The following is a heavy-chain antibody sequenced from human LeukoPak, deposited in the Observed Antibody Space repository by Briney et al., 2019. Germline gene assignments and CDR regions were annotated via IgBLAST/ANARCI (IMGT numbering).Heavy chain of an antibody. Sequence: GGSLRLSCAASGFTFSSYGMHWVRQAPGKGLEWVAFIRYDGSNKYYADSVKGRFTISRDNSKNTLYLQMNSLRAEDTAVYYCAKDRQTYYYDSSGYPFQHWGQGTLVTVSS. J-gene: IGHJ1*01. CDR2: IRYDGSNK. CDR1: GFTFSSYG. V-gene: IGHV3-30*02. CDR3: AKDRQTYYYDSSGYPFQH. D-gene: IGHD3-22*01.